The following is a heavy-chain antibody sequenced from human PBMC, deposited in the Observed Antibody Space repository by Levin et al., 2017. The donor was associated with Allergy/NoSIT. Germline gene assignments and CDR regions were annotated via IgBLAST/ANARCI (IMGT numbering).Heavy chain of an antibody. CDR1: GFTFSSYE. D-gene: IGHD3-22*01. J-gene: IGHJ4*02. V-gene: IGHV3-48*03. CDR2: ISNSV. Sequence: AGGSLRLSCAASGFTFSSYEMNWVRQAPGKGLEWVSYISNSVSTIYLRSGGATISYADSVKGRFTISRDNAKNSLYLQMNSLRAEDPAVYYCARETPYYDSSGKSRLFDYWGQGTLVTVSS. CDR3: ARETPYYDSSGKSRLFDY.